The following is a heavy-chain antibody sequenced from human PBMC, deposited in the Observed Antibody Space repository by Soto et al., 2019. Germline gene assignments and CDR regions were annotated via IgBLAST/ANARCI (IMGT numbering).Heavy chain of an antibody. Sequence: VKVSCKASGGTFSSYAISWVRQAPGQGLEWMGGIIPIFGTANYAQKFQGRVTITADKSTSTAYMELSSLRSEDTAVYYCAVSSITMIVVVINSYFDYWGQGTLVTVSS. CDR2: IIPIFGTA. CDR1: GGTFSSYA. D-gene: IGHD3-22*01. V-gene: IGHV1-69*13. CDR3: AVSSITMIVVVINSYFDY. J-gene: IGHJ4*02.